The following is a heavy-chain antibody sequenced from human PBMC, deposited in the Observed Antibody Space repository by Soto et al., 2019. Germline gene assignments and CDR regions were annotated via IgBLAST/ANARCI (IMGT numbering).Heavy chain of an antibody. D-gene: IGHD1-7*01. CDR1: GGSFSGYY. J-gene: IGHJ6*02. CDR2: INHSGSP. Sequence: SETLSLTCAVYGGSFSGYYWSWIRQPPGKGLEWIGEINHSGSPNYNPSLKSRVTISVDTSKNQFSLKLSSVTAAATAVYSCAREKELHYYGMDVWGQGTTVTVSS. V-gene: IGHV4-34*01. CDR3: AREKELHYYGMDV.